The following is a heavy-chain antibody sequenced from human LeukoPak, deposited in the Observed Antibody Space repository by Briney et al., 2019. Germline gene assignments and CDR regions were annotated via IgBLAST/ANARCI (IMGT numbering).Heavy chain of an antibody. CDR1: GFTFSSSW. J-gene: IGHJ5*02. D-gene: IGHD4-23*01. CDR2: MNSDGSTT. Sequence: PGGSLRLSCAASGFTFSSSWMHWVRQAPGKGLVWVSRMNSDGSTTTYADSVKGRFTISRDNAKNSLYLQMNSLRAEDTAVYYCARDLNYGGNSRGWFQPWGQGTLVTVSS. V-gene: IGHV3-74*01. CDR3: ARDLNYGGNSRGWFQP.